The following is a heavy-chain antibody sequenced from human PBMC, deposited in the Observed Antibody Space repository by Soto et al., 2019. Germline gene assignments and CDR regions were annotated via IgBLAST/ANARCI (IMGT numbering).Heavy chain of an antibody. J-gene: IGHJ4*02. Sequence: PGGSLRLSCAASGFTFSSYAMSWVRQAPGKGLEWVSAISGSGGSTYYADSVKGRFTISRDNSKNTLYLQMNSLRAEDTAVYYCAKDQDYYDSSGYYSYWGQGTLVTVSS. V-gene: IGHV3-23*01. CDR3: AKDQDYYDSSGYYSY. D-gene: IGHD3-22*01. CDR1: GFTFSSYA. CDR2: ISGSGGST.